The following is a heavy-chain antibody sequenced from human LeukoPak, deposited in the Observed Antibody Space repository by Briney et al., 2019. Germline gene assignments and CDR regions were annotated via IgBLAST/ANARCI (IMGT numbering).Heavy chain of an antibody. CDR2: IYHSGST. CDR3: ARGATVQGNLFDY. V-gene: IGHV4-30-2*01. J-gene: IGHJ4*02. D-gene: IGHD1-1*01. CDR1: GGSFSGYS. Sequence: SETLSLTCAVYGGSFSGYSWSWIRQPPGKGLEWIGYIYHSGSTYYNPSLKSRVTISVDRSKNQFSLKLSSVTAADTAVYYCARGATVQGNLFDYWGQGTLVTVSS.